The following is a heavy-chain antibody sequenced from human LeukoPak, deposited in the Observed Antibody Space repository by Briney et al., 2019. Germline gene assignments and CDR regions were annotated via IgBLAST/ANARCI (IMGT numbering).Heavy chain of an antibody. J-gene: IGHJ4*02. CDR2: ISYSGSA. D-gene: IGHD5-18*01. V-gene: IGHV4-38-2*01. CDR3: ARHPIGTAMVSYFDY. Sequence: SETLSLTCAVYGYSISSGYYWGWIRQPPGQGLEWIGTISYSGSAYYNPSLKSRVTISLDTSKNLFSLRLSSVTAADTAVYYCARHPIGTAMVSYFDYWGQGTLVTVSS. CDR1: GYSISSGYY.